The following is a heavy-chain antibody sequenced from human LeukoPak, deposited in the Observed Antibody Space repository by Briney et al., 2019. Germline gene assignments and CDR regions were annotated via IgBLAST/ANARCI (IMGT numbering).Heavy chain of an antibody. J-gene: IGHJ6*03. CDR2: INPSGGRA. D-gene: IGHD3-22*01. CDR3: ARNGVVVIEGYYYYYMDV. V-gene: IGHV1-46*01. Sequence: ASVKVSCKASGYTFTSYGISWVRQAPGQGLEWMGIINPSGGRASYAQKFQGRVTMTRDMPTSTVYMELSSLRSEDTAVYYCARNGVVVIEGYYYYYMDVWGKGTTVTVSS. CDR1: GYTFTSYG.